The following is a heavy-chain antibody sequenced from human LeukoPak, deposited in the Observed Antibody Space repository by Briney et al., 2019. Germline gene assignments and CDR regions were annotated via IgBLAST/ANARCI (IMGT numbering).Heavy chain of an antibody. CDR2: VYSSGST. CDR3: ARSGTRSGGAFDI. V-gene: IGHV4-59*08. J-gene: IGHJ3*02. D-gene: IGHD4-23*01. CDR1: GGSISGYY. Sequence: PSETLSLTCTVSGGSISGYYWTWIRQSPGKGLEWIAYVYSSGSTNYNPSLYSRVTILLDTSKNQFSLKLSSVTAADTAVYFCARSGTRSGGAFDIWGQGTMVTVSS.